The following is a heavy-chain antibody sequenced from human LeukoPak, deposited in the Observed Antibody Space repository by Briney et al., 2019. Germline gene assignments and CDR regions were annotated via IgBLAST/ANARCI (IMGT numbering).Heavy chain of an antibody. CDR2: ISGSGGST. V-gene: IGHV3-23*01. CDR1: GFTFSSYA. CDR3: AKRKATMVRGVNYYYGMDV. D-gene: IGHD3-10*01. Sequence: GGSLRLSCAASGFTFSSYAMSWVRQAPGKGLEWVSAISGSGGSTYYADSVKGRFTISRDNSKNTPYLQMNSLRAEDTAVYYCAKRKATMVRGVNYYYGMDVWGQGTTVTVSS. J-gene: IGHJ6*02.